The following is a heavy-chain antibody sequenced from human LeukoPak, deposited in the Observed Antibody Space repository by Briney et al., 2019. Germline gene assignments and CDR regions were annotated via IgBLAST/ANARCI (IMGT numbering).Heavy chain of an antibody. Sequence: PSETLSLTCTVSGGSISSGSYYLSWIRQPAGKGLEWIGRIYTSGSTNYNPSLKSRVTISVDTSKNQFSLKLSSVTAADTAVYYCARDPVPAYAFDIWGQGTMVTVSS. D-gene: IGHD2-2*01. CDR3: ARDPVPAYAFDI. CDR2: IYTSGST. J-gene: IGHJ3*02. V-gene: IGHV4-61*02. CDR1: GGSISSGSYY.